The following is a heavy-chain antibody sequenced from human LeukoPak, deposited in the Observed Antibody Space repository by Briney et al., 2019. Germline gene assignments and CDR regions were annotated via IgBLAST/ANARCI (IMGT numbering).Heavy chain of an antibody. CDR2: IIPIFGTA. CDR1: GGTFSSYA. V-gene: IGHV1-69*05. Sequence: SVKVSCKASGGTFSSYAISWVRQAPGQGLEWMGGIIPIFGTANYAQKFQGRVTITTDESTSTAYMELSSLRSEDTAVYYCARGHTEYYDFWSGNWFDPWGQGTLVTVSS. J-gene: IGHJ5*02. CDR3: ARGHTEYYDFWSGNWFDP. D-gene: IGHD3-3*01.